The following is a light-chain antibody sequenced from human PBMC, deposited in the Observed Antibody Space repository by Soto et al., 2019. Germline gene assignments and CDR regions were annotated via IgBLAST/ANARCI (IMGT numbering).Light chain of an antibody. J-gene: IGLJ3*02. Sequence: QSVLTQPPSVSGAPGQRVTLSCTGSSSNIGAGYDVHWYQQFPGTAPKLLMYGNRNRPSGVPDRFSGSKSGTSASLAITGLQAADEADYYCQSYDSSLSGGVFGGGTKLTVL. CDR3: QSYDSSLSGGV. CDR2: GNR. V-gene: IGLV1-40*01. CDR1: SSNIGAGYD.